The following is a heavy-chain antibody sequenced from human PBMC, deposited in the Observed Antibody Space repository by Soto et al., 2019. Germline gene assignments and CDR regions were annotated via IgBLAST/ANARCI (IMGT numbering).Heavy chain of an antibody. V-gene: IGHV3-66*01. CDR3: ARGQSAVTTPFDC. CDR2: IYTIGST. CDR1: GFSVSSNY. D-gene: IGHD4-4*01. J-gene: IGHJ4*02. Sequence: GGSLRLSCAASGFSVSSNYMSWVRQAPGKGLEWVSVIYTIGSTYYADSVKGRFTISRDNSKNTLYLQMNSLRAEDTAVYYCARGQSAVTTPFDCWGQGTLVTVSS.